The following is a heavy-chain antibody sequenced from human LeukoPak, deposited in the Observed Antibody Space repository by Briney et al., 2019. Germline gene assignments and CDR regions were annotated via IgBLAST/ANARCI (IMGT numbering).Heavy chain of an antibody. D-gene: IGHD4-4*01. V-gene: IGHV4-34*01. CDR2: INYGGRT. J-gene: IGHJ4*02. Sequence: ASETLSLTCAVYGGSFSGFYWTWIRQPPGKRLEWIGEINYGGRTNYSPSLKSRVTISIDTSKDQFSLKLSSLTAADTGVYYCARVGTVTNFDYWGQGTLVTVSS. CDR3: ARVGTVTNFDY. CDR1: GGSFSGFY.